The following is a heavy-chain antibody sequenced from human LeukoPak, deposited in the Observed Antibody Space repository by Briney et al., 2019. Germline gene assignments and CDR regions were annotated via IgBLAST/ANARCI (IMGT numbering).Heavy chain of an antibody. D-gene: IGHD3-22*01. Sequence: GGSLRLSCAASGFTFSTYSMNWVRQAPGRGLEWVSSISSGSSFIYYADSVKGRFTISRDNAKNSLFLQMNSLRAEDTAVYYCARESSGYFYWGQGTLVTVSS. J-gene: IGHJ4*02. CDR1: GFTFSTYS. V-gene: IGHV3-21*01. CDR3: ARESSGYFY. CDR2: ISSGSSFI.